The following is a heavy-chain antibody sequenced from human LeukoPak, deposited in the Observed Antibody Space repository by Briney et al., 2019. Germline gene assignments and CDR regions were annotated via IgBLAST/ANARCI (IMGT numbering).Heavy chain of an antibody. V-gene: IGHV1-69*13. CDR3: ASAQYYDVLTGYSPYRCFDP. CDR1: GGTFNNSV. Sequence: SVKVSCKASGGTFNNSVINWVRQAPGQGLEWMGGIIPMFGTAIYAQEFQGRVTTTADESTSTAYMELSSLRSEDTAVYYCASAQYYDVLTGYSPYRCFDPWGQGTLVTVSS. CDR2: IIPMFGTA. J-gene: IGHJ5*02. D-gene: IGHD3-9*01.